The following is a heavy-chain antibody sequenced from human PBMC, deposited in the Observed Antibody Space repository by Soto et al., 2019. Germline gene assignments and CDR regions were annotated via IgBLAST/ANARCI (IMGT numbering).Heavy chain of an antibody. CDR2: IFYSGTT. Sequence: SETLSLTCTVSGDSISSADYYWSWIRQTPGKGLEWIGHIFYSGTTYYNPSLKSRLTISVDTSKNHFSLRLTSVTAADTAVYYCARLGDYYGMDVWGQGTTVTVSS. CDR3: ARLGDYYGMDV. V-gene: IGHV4-30-4*01. J-gene: IGHJ6*02. CDR1: GDSISSADYY.